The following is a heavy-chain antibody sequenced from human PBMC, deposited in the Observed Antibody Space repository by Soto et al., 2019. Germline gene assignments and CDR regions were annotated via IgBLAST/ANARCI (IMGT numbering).Heavy chain of an antibody. CDR1: GGSFSGYY. CDR3: ARWAVVPAAYYYYGMDV. CDR2: INHSGST. Sequence: SETLSLTCAVYGGSFSGYYWSWIRQPPGKGLEWIGEINHSGSTNYNPSLKSRVTISVDTSKNQFSLKLSSVTAADTAVYYCARWAVVPAAYYYYGMDVWGQGTTVTVSS. V-gene: IGHV4-34*01. J-gene: IGHJ6*02. D-gene: IGHD2-2*01.